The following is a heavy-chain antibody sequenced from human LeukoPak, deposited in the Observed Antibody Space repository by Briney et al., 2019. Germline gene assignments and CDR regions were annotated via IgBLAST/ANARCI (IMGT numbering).Heavy chain of an antibody. CDR3: ARDGSSGWEDY. D-gene: IGHD6-19*01. J-gene: IGHJ4*02. CDR1: GFTFSDHY. V-gene: IGHV3-72*01. CDR2: IRNKANSYTT. Sequence: GGPLRLSCAASGFTFSDHYMDWVRQAPGKGLEWVGRIRNKANSYTTEYAASVKGRFTISRDDSKNSLYLQINSLKIEDTAVYYCARDGSSGWEDYWGQGTLVTVSS.